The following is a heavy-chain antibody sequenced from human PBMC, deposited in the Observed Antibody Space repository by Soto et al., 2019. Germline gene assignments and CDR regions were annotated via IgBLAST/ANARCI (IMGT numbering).Heavy chain of an antibody. CDR3: ARVTLGYCSGGSCMPFDY. V-gene: IGHV4-61*01. J-gene: IGHJ4*02. D-gene: IGHD2-15*01. CDR1: GGSVSSGSYY. Sequence: QVQLQESGPGLVKPSETLSLTCTVSGGSVSSGSYYWSWIRQPPGKGLEWIGYIYYSGSTNYNPSLKSRVTISVDTSTNPFSLKLSSVTAADTAVYYCARVTLGYCSGGSCMPFDYWGQGTLVTVSS. CDR2: IYYSGST.